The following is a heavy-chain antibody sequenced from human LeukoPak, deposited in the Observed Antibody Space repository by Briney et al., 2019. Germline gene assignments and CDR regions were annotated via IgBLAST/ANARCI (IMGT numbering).Heavy chain of an antibody. CDR1: GFTFSDYG. J-gene: IGHJ3*01. CDR3: ARDRSSRRWSDAFDL. D-gene: IGHD3-10*01. Sequence: GGSLRLSCAASGFTFSDYGMHWVRQAPGKGLQYLSGISINGGSTYYVNSVRGRVTISRDNSKNTLFPQMDCLSIEDMGVYYCARDRSSRRWSDAFDLWGQGTTVIVSS. CDR2: ISINGGST. V-gene: IGHV3-64*01.